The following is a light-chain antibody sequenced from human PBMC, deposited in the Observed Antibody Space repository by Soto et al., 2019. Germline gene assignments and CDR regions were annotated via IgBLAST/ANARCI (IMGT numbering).Light chain of an antibody. CDR3: QQYGSSRWT. CDR2: GAS. J-gene: IGKJ1*01. Sequence: IVLTQSPATLSLSPEERATLSCRATQSVSSYLSCYQQKPGQAPSLLIYGASSRATGIPDRFSGSGSGTDFTLTISRLEPEDFAVYYCQQYGSSRWTFGQGTKVDIK. CDR1: QSVSSY. V-gene: IGKV3-20*01.